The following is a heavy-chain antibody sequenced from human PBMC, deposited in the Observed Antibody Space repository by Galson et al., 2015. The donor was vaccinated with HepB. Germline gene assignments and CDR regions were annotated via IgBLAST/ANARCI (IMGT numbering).Heavy chain of an antibody. CDR2: ISGSGGST. CDR3: AKAGPAYPKKNIAAAGHYYYYGMDV. J-gene: IGHJ6*02. D-gene: IGHD6-13*01. V-gene: IGHV3-23*01. CDR1: GFTFSSYA. Sequence: SLRLSCAASGFTFSSYAMSWVRQAPGKGLEWVSAISGSGGSTYYADSVKGRFTISRDNSKNTLYLQMNSLRAEDTAVYYCAKAGPAYPKKNIAAAGHYYYYGMDVWGQGTTVTVSS.